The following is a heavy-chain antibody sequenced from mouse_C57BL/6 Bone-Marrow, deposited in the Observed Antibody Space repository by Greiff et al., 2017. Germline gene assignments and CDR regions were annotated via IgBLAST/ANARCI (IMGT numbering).Heavy chain of an antibody. CDR2: IYPRSGNT. CDR3: ARSGPPWYFDV. Sequence: QIQLQQSGAELARPGASVKLSCKASGYTFTSYGISWVKQRTGQGLEWIGEIYPRSGNTYYNEKFKGKATLTADKSSSTAYMELRSLTSEDSAVYFCARSGPPWYFDVWGTGTTVTVSS. J-gene: IGHJ1*03. V-gene: IGHV1-81*01. CDR1: GYTFTSYG. D-gene: IGHD3-1*01.